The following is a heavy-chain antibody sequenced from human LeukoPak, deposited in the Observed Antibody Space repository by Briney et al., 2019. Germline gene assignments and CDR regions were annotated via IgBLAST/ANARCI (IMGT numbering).Heavy chain of an antibody. CDR2: ISGSGGST. CDR1: GFTFSSYA. Sequence: GGSLRLSCAASGFTFSSYAMSWVRQAPGKGLEGVSAISGSGGSTYYADSVKGRFTISRDNSKNTLYLQMNSLRAEDTAVYHCAKFSYGDYGFDYWGQGTLVTVSS. V-gene: IGHV3-23*01. J-gene: IGHJ4*02. D-gene: IGHD4-17*01. CDR3: AKFSYGDYGFDY.